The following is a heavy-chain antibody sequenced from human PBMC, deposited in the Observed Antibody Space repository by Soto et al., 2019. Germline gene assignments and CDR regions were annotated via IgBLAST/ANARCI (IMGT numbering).Heavy chain of an antibody. V-gene: IGHV3-9*01. Sequence: PGGSLRLSCAASGFTFDDYAMHWVRQGPGKGLEWVSSINWNSGSIGYADSVKGRFTISRDNAKTSLYLQMNSLRVEDTALYYCAKDRGSGSYAANYYYYGMDVWGQGTTVTVSS. J-gene: IGHJ6*02. CDR1: GFTFDDYA. CDR2: INWNSGSI. CDR3: AKDRGSGSYAANYYYYGMDV. D-gene: IGHD3-10*01.